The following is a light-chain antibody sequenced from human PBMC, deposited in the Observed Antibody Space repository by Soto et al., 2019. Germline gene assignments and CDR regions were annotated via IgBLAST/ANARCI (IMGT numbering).Light chain of an antibody. CDR2: DAS. J-gene: IGKJ4*01. CDR1: QSVNSN. CDR3: QKYDGAPLT. Sequence: EIVMTQSPATLSVSPGERATLSCRASQSVNSNLAWYRQKPGQAPRLLISDASTRATGVPARFSGSGSGTEFTLTISSLQSEDSGIYYCQKYDGAPLTFGGGTKVEIK. V-gene: IGKV3-15*01.